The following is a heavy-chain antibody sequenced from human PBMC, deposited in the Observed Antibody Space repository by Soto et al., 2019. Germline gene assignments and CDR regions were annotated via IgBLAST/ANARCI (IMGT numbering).Heavy chain of an antibody. CDR3: VRDAGVRGVVYYGLDV. D-gene: IGHD3-10*01. CDR1: GFTFSTYG. Sequence: QEQLVESGGGVVQPGRSLRLSCAASGFTFSTYGMHWVRQAPGKGLEWVAVIWYDGSNRFYADSVRGRFTISRDNSKNTLYLQMNCLRAEDTAVYYCVRDAGVRGVVYYGLDVWGQGTTVTVSS. V-gene: IGHV3-33*01. CDR2: IWYDGSNR. J-gene: IGHJ6*01.